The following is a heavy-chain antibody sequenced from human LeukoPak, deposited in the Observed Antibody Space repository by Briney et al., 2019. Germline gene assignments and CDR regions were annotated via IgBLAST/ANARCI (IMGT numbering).Heavy chain of an antibody. CDR2: ISAYNGNT. V-gene: IGHV1-18*01. CDR3: ARPYHPYYYGSGSYPRWFDP. D-gene: IGHD3-10*01. J-gene: IGHJ5*02. CDR1: GYTFTSYG. Sequence: GASVKVSCKASGYTFTSYGISWVRQAPGQGLEWMGWISAYNGNTNYAQKLQGRVTMTTDTSTSTAYMELRSLRSDDTAVYYCARPYHPYYYGSGSYPRWFDPWGQGTLVTVSS.